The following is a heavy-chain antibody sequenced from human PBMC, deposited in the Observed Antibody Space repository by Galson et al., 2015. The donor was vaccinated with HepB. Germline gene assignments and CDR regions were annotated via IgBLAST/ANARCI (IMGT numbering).Heavy chain of an antibody. Sequence: SLRLSCAASGFTFSSYGMHWVRQAPGKGLEWVAVISYDGSNKYYADSVKGRFTISRDNSKNTLYLQMNSLRAEDTAVYYCAKDRRELLLTYWGQGTLVTVSS. CDR1: GFTFSSYG. CDR3: AKDRRELLLTY. CDR2: ISYDGSNK. V-gene: IGHV3-30*18. J-gene: IGHJ4*02. D-gene: IGHD1-26*01.